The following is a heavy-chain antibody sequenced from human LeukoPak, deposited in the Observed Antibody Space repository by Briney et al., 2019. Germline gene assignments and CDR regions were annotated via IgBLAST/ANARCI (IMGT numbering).Heavy chain of an antibody. V-gene: IGHV4-39*01. CDR3: ARLGGYYDSSDD. J-gene: IGHJ4*02. Sequence: SETLPLTCTVSGGSINSSGYYWGGIRQPPGKGLEWIGSIYYSGSTYYNPSLRSRVTISVDTSKNQFSLKLSSVTAADTAVYYCARLGGYYDSSDDWGQGTLVTVSS. D-gene: IGHD3-22*01. CDR1: GGSINSSGYY. CDR2: IYYSGST.